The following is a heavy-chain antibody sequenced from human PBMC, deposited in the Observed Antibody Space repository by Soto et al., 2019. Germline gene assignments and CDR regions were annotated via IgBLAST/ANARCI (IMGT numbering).Heavy chain of an antibody. J-gene: IGHJ4*02. V-gene: IGHV3-23*01. CDR1: GFTFTNYV. CDR3: ALSGLRSSSSGDFDY. Sequence: GGSLRLSCAASGFTFTNYVMNWVRQAPGKGLEWVSSITGSGGNTYYADSVKGRFTMSRDNSKGTLSLQMNSLRVEDTAVYYCALSGLRSSSSGDFDYWGQGTLVTVSS. CDR2: ITGSGGNT. D-gene: IGHD6-13*01.